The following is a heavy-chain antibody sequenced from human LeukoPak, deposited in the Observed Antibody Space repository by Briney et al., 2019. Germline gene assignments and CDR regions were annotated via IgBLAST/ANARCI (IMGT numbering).Heavy chain of an antibody. V-gene: IGHV1-69*06. CDR2: IIPIFGTA. CDR3: AGGPEMATFDY. D-gene: IGHD5-24*01. Sequence: GSSVKVSCKASGGTFSSYAISWVRQAPGQGLEWMGGIIPIFGTANYAQKFQGRVTITADKSTGTAYMDLNSLRSEDTAVYYCAGGPEMATFDYWGQGTLVTVSS. J-gene: IGHJ4*02. CDR1: GGTFSSYA.